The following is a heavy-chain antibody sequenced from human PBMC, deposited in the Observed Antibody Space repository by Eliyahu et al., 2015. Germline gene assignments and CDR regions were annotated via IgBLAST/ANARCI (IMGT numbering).Heavy chain of an antibody. CDR2: INQDGREG. CDR1: GFXFXXYX. V-gene: IGHV3-7*01. CDR3: ARDSHPYFGPGVNYYGLAV. Sequence: DVQLVESGXGLVQPGGSLRLSCAASGFXFXXYXLNWVRQAPGKGPEWGATINQDGREGYXVDSXKGRFTISRDNARNSVFLQMNNLRAEDTAVYYCARDSHPYFGPGVNYYGLAVWGQGTTVTVSS. D-gene: IGHD3-10*02. J-gene: IGHJ6*02.